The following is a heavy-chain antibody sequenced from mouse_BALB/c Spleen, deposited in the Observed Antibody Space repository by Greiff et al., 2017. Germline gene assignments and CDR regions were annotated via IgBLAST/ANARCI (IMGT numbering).Heavy chain of an antibody. Sequence: EVQVVESGSELVRSGASVKLSCTASGFNIKDYYMHWVKQRPEQGLEWIGWIDPENGDTEYAPKFQGKATMTADTSSNTAYLQLSSLTSEDTAVYYCNAGGNFLDYWGQGTTLTVSS. D-gene: IGHD2-1*01. V-gene: IGHV14-4*02. CDR1: GFNIKDYY. CDR3: NAGGNFLDY. J-gene: IGHJ2*01. CDR2: IDPENGDT.